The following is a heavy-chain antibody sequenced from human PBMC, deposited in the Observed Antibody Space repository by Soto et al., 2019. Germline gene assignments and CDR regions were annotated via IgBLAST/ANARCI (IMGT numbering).Heavy chain of an antibody. V-gene: IGHV4-34*01. CDR2: INHSGST. Sequence: PSETLSLTCAVYGGSFSGYYWTWIRQSPGKGLEWIGEINHSGSTNYNPSLKSRVTISADTSKNQFSLKLSSVTAADTAVYYCASVVLDSSGYYESFAYWGQGTLVTVSS. D-gene: IGHD3-22*01. CDR1: GGSFSGYY. J-gene: IGHJ4*02. CDR3: ASVVLDSSGYYESFAY.